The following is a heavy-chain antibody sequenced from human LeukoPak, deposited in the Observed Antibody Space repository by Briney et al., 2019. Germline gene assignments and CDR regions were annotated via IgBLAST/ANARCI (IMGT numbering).Heavy chain of an antibody. D-gene: IGHD3-16*02. J-gene: IGHJ4*02. Sequence: PGGSLRLSCAASGFTLCNSEMNWVRKAPGKGLEWVSFISVDGTKYYSDSVKGRFTISRDSAKNSLFLQMNSLRAEDTAVYYCASSLSLWANYRCHWGRGKLVTVSS. CDR3: ASSLSLWANYRCH. V-gene: IGHV3-48*03. CDR1: GFTLCNSE. CDR2: ISVDGTK.